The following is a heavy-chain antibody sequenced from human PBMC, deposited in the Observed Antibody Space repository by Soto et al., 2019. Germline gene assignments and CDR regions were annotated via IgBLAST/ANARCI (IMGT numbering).Heavy chain of an antibody. CDR3: ARGSVVFDY. D-gene: IGHD3-22*01. V-gene: IGHV4-59*01. CDR2: IYYSGST. Sequence: HSETLSLSCTVCGCSISSYYWSWIRQPPGKGLEWIGYIYYSGSTNYNPSLKSRVTISVDTSKNQFSLKLSSVTAADTAVYYCARGSVVFDYWGQGTLVTVSS. CDR1: GCSISSYY. J-gene: IGHJ4*02.